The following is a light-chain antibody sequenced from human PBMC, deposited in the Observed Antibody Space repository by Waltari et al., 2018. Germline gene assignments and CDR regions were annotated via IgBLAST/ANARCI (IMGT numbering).Light chain of an antibody. CDR3: QHNVRLPVT. CDR1: ESVRRA. J-gene: IGKJ1*01. V-gene: IGKV3-20*01. CDR2: DSS. Sequence: EVVLTQPPGTLSLSPGESATLSCRTSESVRRALIWYQQKPGQTPRLLIYDSSTRATGVPARFSGSWCRTDFSLTISRLEPEDVAVYCWQHNVRLPVTFGQGTRVEIK.